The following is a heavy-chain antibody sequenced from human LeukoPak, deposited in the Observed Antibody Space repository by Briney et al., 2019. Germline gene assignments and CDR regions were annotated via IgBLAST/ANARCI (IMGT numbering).Heavy chain of an antibody. CDR3: ARRLDS. Sequence: PGGSLRLSCVASGFTFGSYNMHWVRQAPGKGLEWISFISSSGSSIHSADSVKGRFTVSRDNAKNSLYLQMNSLRVEDTAVYFCARRLDSWGQGTLVTVSS. CDR2: ISSSGSSI. J-gene: IGHJ4*02. V-gene: IGHV3-48*01. CDR1: GFTFGSYN.